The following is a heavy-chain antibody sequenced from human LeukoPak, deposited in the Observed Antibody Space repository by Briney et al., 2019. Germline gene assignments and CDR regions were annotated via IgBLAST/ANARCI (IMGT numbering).Heavy chain of an antibody. V-gene: IGHV3-23*01. CDR2: ISGSGGST. Sequence: GGSLRLSCAASGFTFSSYAMSWVRQAPGKGLEWVSAISGSGGSTYYADSVKGRFTISRDNSKNTLYLQMNSLRAEDTAVYYCAKGSGGVYAIYYYYYGMDVWGQGTTVTVSS. D-gene: IGHD2-8*01. CDR3: AKGSGGVYAIYYYYYGMDV. CDR1: GFTFSSYA. J-gene: IGHJ6*02.